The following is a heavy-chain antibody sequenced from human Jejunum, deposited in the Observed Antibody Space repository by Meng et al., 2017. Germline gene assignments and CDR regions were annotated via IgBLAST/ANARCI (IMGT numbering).Heavy chain of an antibody. D-gene: IGHD1-26*01. V-gene: IGHV6-1*01. CDR1: GERVSSNSAG. Sequence: QIKQSGSGLVKPPPTPPPPRSTPGERVSSNSAGWNWIRQSPSRGLEWLGRTYYRSKWYIDYAVSVKSRITINPDTSKNQFSLHLNSVTPEDTAVYYCAGGGLVRSTRGYFDYWGQGTLVTVSS. J-gene: IGHJ4*02. CDR2: TYYRSKWYI. CDR3: AGGGLVRSTRGYFDY.